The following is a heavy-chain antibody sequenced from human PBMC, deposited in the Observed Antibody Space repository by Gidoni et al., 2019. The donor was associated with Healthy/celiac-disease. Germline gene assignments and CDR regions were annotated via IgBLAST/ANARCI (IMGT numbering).Heavy chain of an antibody. CDR3: ARVAAPQNKRFWFDP. V-gene: IGHV5-51*01. CDR2: IYPGDSDT. J-gene: IGHJ5*02. Sequence: EVQLVQSGAEVKKPGESLKSSCKGSGDSFTSYWIGWVRQMPGKGQEWMGIIYPGDSDTRYSPSFQGQVTISADKSISTAYLQWSSLKASDTAMYYCARVAAPQNKRFWFDPWGQGTLVTVSS. D-gene: IGHD6-6*01. CDR1: GDSFTSYW.